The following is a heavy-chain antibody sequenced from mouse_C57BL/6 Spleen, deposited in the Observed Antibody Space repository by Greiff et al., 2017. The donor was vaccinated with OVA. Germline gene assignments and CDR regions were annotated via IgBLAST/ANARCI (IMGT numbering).Heavy chain of an antibody. CDR2: ISYDGSN. J-gene: IGHJ3*01. CDR3: ASNYGSSYPFAY. CDR1: GYSITSGYY. D-gene: IGHD1-1*01. V-gene: IGHV3-6*01. Sequence: DVKLQESGPGLVKPSQSLSLTCSVTGYSITSGYYWNWIRQFPGNKLEWMGYISYDGSNNYNPSLKNRISITRDTSKNQFFLKLNSVTTEDTATYYCASNYGSSYPFAYWGQGTLVTVSA.